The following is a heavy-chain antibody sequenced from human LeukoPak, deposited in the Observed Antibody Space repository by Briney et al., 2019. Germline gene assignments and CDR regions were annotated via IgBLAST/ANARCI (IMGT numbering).Heavy chain of an antibody. CDR2: IYYSGST. Sequence: SETLSLTCVVSGGSISSTSYYWGWIRQPPGKGLEWIGSIYYSGSTYYSPSLKSRVTISVDTSKNQFSLKLSSVTAADTAVYYCARDNWFGELLYYMDVWGKGTTVTVSS. D-gene: IGHD3-10*01. V-gene: IGHV4-39*07. CDR3: ARDNWFGELLYYMDV. J-gene: IGHJ6*03. CDR1: GGSISSTSYY.